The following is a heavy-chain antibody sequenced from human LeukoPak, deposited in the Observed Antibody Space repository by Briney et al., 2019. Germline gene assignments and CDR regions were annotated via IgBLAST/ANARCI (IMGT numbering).Heavy chain of an antibody. CDR3: ARDRGEGCDP. CDR1: GFTVSDNH. J-gene: IGHJ5*02. D-gene: IGHD3-10*01. Sequence: SGGSLRLSCAASGFTVSDNHMSWVRQPPGKGLEWVSIIYSAGRTYYTDSVKGRFTISRDNSKNTLYLQMNSLTAEDTAVYYCARDRGEGCDPWGQGTLVTVSS. CDR2: IYSAGRT. V-gene: IGHV3-53*01.